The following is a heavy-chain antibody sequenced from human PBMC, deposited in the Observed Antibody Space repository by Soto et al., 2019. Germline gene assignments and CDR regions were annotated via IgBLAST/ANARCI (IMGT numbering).Heavy chain of an antibody. D-gene: IGHD6-13*01. CDR1: EFTFSSYA. CDR3: AKTLLSTSWYGLHDY. J-gene: IGHJ4*02. Sequence: GSLRLSCAASEFTFSSYAMSWVRQAPGKGLEWVSTISGSGGMTYYADSAKGRFTISRDNSRNTLHLQMNSQRVEDTAIYYCAKTLLSTSWYGLHDYVSQGTLVTVSS. CDR2: ISGSGGMT. V-gene: IGHV3-23*01.